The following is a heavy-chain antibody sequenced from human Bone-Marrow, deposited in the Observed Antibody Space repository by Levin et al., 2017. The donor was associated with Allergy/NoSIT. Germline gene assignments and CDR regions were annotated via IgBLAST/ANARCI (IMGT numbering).Heavy chain of an antibody. CDR2: IIPIFGTA. Sequence: SVKVSCKASGGTFSSYAISWVRQAPGQGLEWMGGIIPIFGTANYAQKFQGRVTITADESTSTAYMELSSLRSEDTAVYYCARDSPHFTVTIGRGYMDVWGKGTTVTVSS. CDR3: ARDSPHFTVTIGRGYMDV. D-gene: IGHD4-17*01. CDR1: GGTFSSYA. J-gene: IGHJ6*03. V-gene: IGHV1-69*13.